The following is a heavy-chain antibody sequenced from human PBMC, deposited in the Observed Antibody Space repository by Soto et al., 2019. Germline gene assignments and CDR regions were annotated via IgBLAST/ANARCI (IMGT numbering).Heavy chain of an antibody. V-gene: IGHV5-10-1*01. CDR2: IDPSDSYT. D-gene: IGHD6-6*01. CDR1: GYSFTSYW. Sequence: PGESLKISCKGSGYSFTSYWISWVRQMPGKGLEWMGRIDPSDSYTKYSPSFQGHVTISADKSISTAYLQWSSLKASDTAMYYCARRSSIAARPSDMGYYYYGMDVWGQGTTVTVSS. J-gene: IGHJ6*02. CDR3: ARRSSIAARPSDMGYYYYGMDV.